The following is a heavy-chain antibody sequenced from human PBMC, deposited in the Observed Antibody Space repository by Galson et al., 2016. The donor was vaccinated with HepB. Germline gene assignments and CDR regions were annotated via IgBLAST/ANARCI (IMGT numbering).Heavy chain of an antibody. V-gene: IGHV6-1*01. J-gene: IGHJ4*02. CDR1: GDSVSSKTAA. CDR2: TYYRSKWSN. D-gene: IGHD6-13*01. Sequence: CAISGDSVSSKTAAWNWFRQSPSRGLEWLGRTYYRSKWSNDYAISVKSRITINPDTSKNQFSLQLNSVTPDDTAVYYCARSDGSSWLYDYWGQGTLVTVSS. CDR3: ARSDGSSWLYDY.